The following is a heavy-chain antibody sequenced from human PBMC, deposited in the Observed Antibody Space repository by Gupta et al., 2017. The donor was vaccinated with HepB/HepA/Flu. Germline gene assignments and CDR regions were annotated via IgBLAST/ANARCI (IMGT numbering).Heavy chain of an antibody. J-gene: IGHJ6*03. V-gene: IGHV4-31*03. CDR2: IYYSGST. Sequence: QVQLQESGPGLVKPSQTLSLTCTVSGGSISSGGYYWSWIRQHPGKGLEWIGYIYYSGSTYYNPSLKSRVTISVDTSKNQFSLKLSSVTAADTAVYYCARGNSSYYYYYMDVWGKGTTVTVSS. CDR1: GGSISSGGYY. D-gene: IGHD6-13*01. CDR3: ARGNSSYYYYYMDV.